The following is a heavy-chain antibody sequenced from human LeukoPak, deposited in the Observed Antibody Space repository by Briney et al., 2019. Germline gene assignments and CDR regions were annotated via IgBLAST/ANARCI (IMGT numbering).Heavy chain of an antibody. CDR1: GYTFTSYD. J-gene: IGHJ4*02. CDR2: MNPNSGNT. Sequence: ASVKVSCKASGYTFTSYDINWVRQATGQGLEWMGWMNPNSGNTGYAQKFQGRVTMTRNTSISTAYMELSSLRSEDTAVYYCGRGRAAVTTLYYFDYWGQGTLVTVSS. V-gene: IGHV1-8*01. D-gene: IGHD4-17*01. CDR3: GRGRAAVTTLYYFDY.